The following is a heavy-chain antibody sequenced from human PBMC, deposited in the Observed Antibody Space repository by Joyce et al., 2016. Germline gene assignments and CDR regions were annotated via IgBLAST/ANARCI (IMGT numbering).Heavy chain of an antibody. D-gene: IGHD4-11*01. CDR3: ARARKYVDYYSSLDH. J-gene: IGHJ5*02. Sequence: QVNLVQSGAEVKKPGASVKVSCRSSGYTFTWYYLNWVRQAPGKGLESMEIINPAYGSAAYVRKCQGRGAITRDTSTSTVFMELISPSSEDTSIYYCARARKYVDYYSSLDHWGQGTLVTVSP. CDR1: GYTFTWYY. V-gene: IGHV1-46*01. CDR2: INPAYGSA.